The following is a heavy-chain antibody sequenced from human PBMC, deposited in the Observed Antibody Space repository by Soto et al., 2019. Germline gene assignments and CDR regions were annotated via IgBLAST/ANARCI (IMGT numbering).Heavy chain of an antibody. CDR3: AKSLRTAAFDY. V-gene: IGHV3-23*01. D-gene: IGHD1-1*01. Sequence: EVQLLESGGGLVQRGGSLRPPCAASGFTFSNYAMTWVRQAPGKGLEWVSLISSTGSSTYYADSVKGRFTISRDNSKNTLSLQINSLRAEDTAVYYCAKSLRTAAFDYWGQGALVTVFS. CDR2: ISSTGSST. CDR1: GFTFSNYA. J-gene: IGHJ4*02.